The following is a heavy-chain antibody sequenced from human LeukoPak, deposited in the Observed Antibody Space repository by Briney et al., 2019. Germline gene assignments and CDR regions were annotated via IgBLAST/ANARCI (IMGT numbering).Heavy chain of an antibody. CDR2: IRFDGGNK. CDR1: GFTFSSYA. CDR3: AKGPEHYVWGSYRPYYFDY. Sequence: PGGSLRLSCAASGFTFSSYAMHWVRQAPGKGLEWVAFIRFDGGNKYYADSAKGRFTISRDNSKNTLYLQMNSLRAEDTAVYYCAKGPEHYVWGSYRPYYFDYWGQGTLVTVSS. D-gene: IGHD3-16*02. J-gene: IGHJ4*02. V-gene: IGHV3-30*02.